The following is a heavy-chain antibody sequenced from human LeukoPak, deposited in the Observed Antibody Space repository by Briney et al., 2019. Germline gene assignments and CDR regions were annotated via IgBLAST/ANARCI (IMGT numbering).Heavy chain of an antibody. Sequence: PSETLSLTCTVSGGSTSSYYWSWIRQPPGKGLEWIGYIYYSGATNYNPSLKSRVTISVDTSKNQFSLKLSSVTAADTAVYYCANPPQLTSPSDWGQGTLVTFSS. CDR1: GGSTSSYY. CDR2: IYYSGAT. J-gene: IGHJ4*02. CDR3: ANPPQLTSPSD. D-gene: IGHD2-2*01. V-gene: IGHV4-59*01.